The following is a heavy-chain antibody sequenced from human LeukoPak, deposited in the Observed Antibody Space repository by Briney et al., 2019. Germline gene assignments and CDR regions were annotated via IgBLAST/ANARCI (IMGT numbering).Heavy chain of an antibody. Sequence: NPGGSLRLSCAASGFTFRTYSMNWVRQAPGKGLEWVSSISSSSSYIYYADSVKGRFTISRDNAKNSLYLQMNSLRAEDTAVYYCEFWSGYYPDIVFDYWGQGTLDTVSS. CDR3: EFWSGYYPDIVFDY. D-gene: IGHD3-3*01. CDR1: GFTFRTYS. J-gene: IGHJ4*02. V-gene: IGHV3-21*01. CDR2: ISSSSSYI.